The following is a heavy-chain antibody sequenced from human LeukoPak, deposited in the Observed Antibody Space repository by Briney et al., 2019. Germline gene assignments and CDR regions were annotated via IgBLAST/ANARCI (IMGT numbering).Heavy chain of an antibody. CDR1: GGSISSSSYD. Sequence: SETLSLTCTVSGGSISSSSYDWGWVRQPPGKGLEWIGSIYYSGSTYYNPSLKSRITISVDTSKNQFSLKLSSVTAADTAVYYCARGAQGFDYWGQGTLVTVSS. CDR2: IYYSGST. J-gene: IGHJ4*02. CDR3: ARGAQGFDY. V-gene: IGHV4-39*01.